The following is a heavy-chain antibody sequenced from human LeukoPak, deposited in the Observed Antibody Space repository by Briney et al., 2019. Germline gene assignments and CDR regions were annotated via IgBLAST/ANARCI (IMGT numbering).Heavy chain of an antibody. V-gene: IGHV4-39*07. CDR3: ARDRVSGVFGVVIGDYYFDY. CDR2: IYYSGST. J-gene: IGHJ4*02. CDR1: GGSISSSSYY. D-gene: IGHD3-3*01. Sequence: SETLSLTCTVSGGSISSSSYYWGWIRQPPGKGLEGIGSIYYSGSTYYNPSLKSRVTISVDTSKNQFSLKLSSVTAADTAVYYCARDRVSGVFGVVIGDYYFDYWGQGTLVSVSS.